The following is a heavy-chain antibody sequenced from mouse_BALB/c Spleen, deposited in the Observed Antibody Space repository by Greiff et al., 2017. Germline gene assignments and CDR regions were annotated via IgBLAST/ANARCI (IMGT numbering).Heavy chain of an antibody. CDR3: AREDYGNHRFAY. CDR2: ISYDGSN. V-gene: IGHV3-6*02. CDR1: GYSITSGYY. Sequence: EVQLVESGPGLVKPSQSLSLTCSVTGYSITSGYYWNWIRQFPGNKLEWMGYISYDGSNNYNPSLKNRISITRDTSKNQFFLKLNSVTTEDTATYYCAREDYGNHRFAYWGQGTLVTVSA. J-gene: IGHJ3*01. D-gene: IGHD2-1*01.